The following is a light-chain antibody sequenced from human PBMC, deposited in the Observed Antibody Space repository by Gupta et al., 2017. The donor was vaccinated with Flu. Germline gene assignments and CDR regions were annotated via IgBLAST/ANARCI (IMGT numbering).Light chain of an antibody. J-gene: IGKJ1*01. CDR3: QQNDSTPRT. V-gene: IGKV3-20*01. CDR1: QSVSSSY. CDR2: GAS. Sequence: IVLTLSPGTLSLSPAERATLSCRASQSVSSSYLAWYQQKPGQAPRLLIYGASSRATGIPERFSGSGSGTDFTLTISRLEPEDFAVYYCQQNDSTPRTFGRGTKVEIK.